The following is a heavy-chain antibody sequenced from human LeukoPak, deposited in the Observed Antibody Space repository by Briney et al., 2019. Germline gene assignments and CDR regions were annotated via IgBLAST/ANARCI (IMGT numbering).Heavy chain of an antibody. CDR3: ARVNRRLYNWFDP. Sequence: SQTLSLTCTVSGGSISSGDYYWSWIRQPPGKGLGWIGYIYYSGSTYYNPSLKSRVTISVDTSKNQFSLKLSSVTAADTAVYYCARVNRRLYNWFDPWGQGTLVTVSS. V-gene: IGHV4-30-4*08. J-gene: IGHJ5*02. CDR2: IYYSGST. D-gene: IGHD2/OR15-2a*01. CDR1: GGSISSGDYY.